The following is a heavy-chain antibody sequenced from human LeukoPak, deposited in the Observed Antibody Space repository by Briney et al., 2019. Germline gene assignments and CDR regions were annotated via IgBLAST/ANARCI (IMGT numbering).Heavy chain of an antibody. CDR1: GYTFTSYD. D-gene: IGHD3-9*01. CDR2: MNPNSGNT. V-gene: IGHV1-8*01. Sequence: ASMKVSCKASGYTFTSYDINWVRQATGQGLEWMGWMNPNSGNTGYAQKFQGRVTMTRNTSISTAYMELSSLRSEDTAVYFCARVRAGYYNDYWGQGTLVTVSS. CDR3: ARVRAGYYNDY. J-gene: IGHJ4*02.